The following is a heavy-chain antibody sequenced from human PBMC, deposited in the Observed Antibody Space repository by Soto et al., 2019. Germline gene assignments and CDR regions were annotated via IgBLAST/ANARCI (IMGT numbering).Heavy chain of an antibody. V-gene: IGHV3-30*18. Sequence: GGSLRLSCAASGFTFSSYGMHWVRQAPGKGLEWVAVISYDGSNKYYADSVKGRFTISGDNSKNTLYLQMNSLRAEDTAVYYCAKDGGDIVVVPAAIDYYYYMDVWGKGTTVTVSS. J-gene: IGHJ6*03. CDR3: AKDGGDIVVVPAAIDYYYYMDV. CDR2: ISYDGSNK. CDR1: GFTFSSYG. D-gene: IGHD2-2*01.